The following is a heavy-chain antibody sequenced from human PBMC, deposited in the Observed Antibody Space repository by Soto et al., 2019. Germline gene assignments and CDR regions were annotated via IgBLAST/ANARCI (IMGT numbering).Heavy chain of an antibody. J-gene: IGHJ4*02. CDR2: ISAFYGNT. V-gene: IGHV1-18*01. CDR1: GYTFTSYG. CDR3: AREPNYYDSSGYPYYFDY. D-gene: IGHD3-22*01. Sequence: GASVKVSCKASGYTFTSYGISWVRQAPGQGLEWMVWISAFYGNTNYAQKLQGRVTMTTDTSTSTAYMELRSLRSDDTAVYYCAREPNYYDSSGYPYYFDYWGQGTLVTVSS.